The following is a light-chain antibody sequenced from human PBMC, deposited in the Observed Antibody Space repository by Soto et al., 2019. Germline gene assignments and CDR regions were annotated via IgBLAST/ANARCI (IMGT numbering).Light chain of an antibody. CDR3: QQSDSTSIT. Sequence: DIQMTQSPSSLSASVGDRVTITCRASQSISSYLNWYQQKPGKAPKLLIYAASSLQSGVPSRFSGSGSGTDFTLTISSLQPEDFATYYCQQSDSTSITFGHGTRLEIK. V-gene: IGKV1-39*01. CDR2: AAS. CDR1: QSISSY. J-gene: IGKJ5*01.